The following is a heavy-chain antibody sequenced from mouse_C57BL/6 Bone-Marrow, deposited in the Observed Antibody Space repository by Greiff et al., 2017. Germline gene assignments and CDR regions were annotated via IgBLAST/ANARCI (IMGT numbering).Heavy chain of an antibody. Sequence: VQGVESGAELVRPGASVTLSCKASGYTFTDYEMHWVKQTPVHGLEWIGAIDPETGGTAYNQKFKGKAILTADKSSSTAYMELRSLTSEDSAVYYCTRAYYSSWFAYWGQGTLVTVSA. J-gene: IGHJ3*01. CDR3: TRAYYSSWFAY. D-gene: IGHD2-5*01. CDR2: IDPETGGT. CDR1: GYTFTDYE. V-gene: IGHV1-15*01.